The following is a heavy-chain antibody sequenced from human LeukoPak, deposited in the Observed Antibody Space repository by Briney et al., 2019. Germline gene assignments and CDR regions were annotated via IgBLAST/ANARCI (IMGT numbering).Heavy chain of an antibody. CDR3: SRLRRYSYGYADY. D-gene: IGHD5-18*01. CDR1: GFTLSTYS. CDR2: ISSSSSPI. Sequence: GGSLRLSCAASGFTLSTYSMNWVGQAPGKGLEWVSYISSSSSPIYYADSVKGRFTISRDNAKNSLYLQMNSLRAEDTAVYYCSRLRRYSYGYADYWGQGTLVTVSS. V-gene: IGHV3-48*01. J-gene: IGHJ4*02.